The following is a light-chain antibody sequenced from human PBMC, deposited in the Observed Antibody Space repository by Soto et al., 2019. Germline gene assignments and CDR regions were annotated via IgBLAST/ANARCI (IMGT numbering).Light chain of an antibody. V-gene: IGLV2-14*01. CDR1: SSDVGGYNY. CDR3: SSYTSSSTHVV. J-gene: IGLJ2*01. CDR2: DVS. Sequence: QSVLTQPASVSGSPGQSIPISCTGTSSDVGGYNYVSWYQQHPGKAPKIMIYDVSNRPSGVSNRFSGSKSGNTASLTISGLQAEDEADYYCSSYTSSSTHVVFGGGTKVTVL.